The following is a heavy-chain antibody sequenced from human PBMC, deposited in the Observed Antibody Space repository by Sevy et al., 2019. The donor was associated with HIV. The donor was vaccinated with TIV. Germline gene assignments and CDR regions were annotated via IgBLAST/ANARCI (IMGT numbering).Heavy chain of an antibody. D-gene: IGHD3-10*01. J-gene: IGHJ4*02. Sequence: GGSLRLSCAASGFTFSSHGMHWVRQAPGKGLEWVAVISYDGSQKYYADSIKGRFTISRDNSKNTLYLQMNSLRPEDTAFVYFAKESMPSRPWFLWFGELLFQFDFWGQGTLVTVSS. CDR1: GFTFSSHG. CDR3: AKESMPSRPWFLWFGELLFQFDF. V-gene: IGHV3-30*18. CDR2: ISYDGSQK.